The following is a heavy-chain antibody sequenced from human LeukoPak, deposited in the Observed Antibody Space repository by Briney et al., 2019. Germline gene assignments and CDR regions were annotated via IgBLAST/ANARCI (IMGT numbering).Heavy chain of an antibody. V-gene: IGHV3-21*01. CDR2: ISSSSSYI. J-gene: IGHJ4*02. D-gene: IGHD6-13*01. Sequence: PGGSLRLSCAASGFTFSSYSTNWVRQAPGKGLEWVSSISSSSSYIYYADSVKGRFTISRDNAKNSLYLQMNSLRAEDTAVYYCARDLNAAAGTPGGVYWGQGTLVTVSS. CDR1: GFTFSSYS. CDR3: ARDLNAAAGTPGGVY.